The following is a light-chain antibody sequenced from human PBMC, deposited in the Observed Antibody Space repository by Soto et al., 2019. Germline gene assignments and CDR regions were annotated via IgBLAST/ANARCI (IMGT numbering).Light chain of an antibody. CDR2: GAS. V-gene: IGKV1-39*01. Sequence: DIHMTQSPFSLSASLLYIVTITCRTSQSISSDLNWYQQKTGRAPKLLIYGASTLQSGVPSRFSGSGSGTHFTLTISSVQPEDFATYYCHQSYRTPPFGQGTRLEIK. CDR1: QSISSD. CDR3: HQSYRTPP. J-gene: IGKJ5*01.